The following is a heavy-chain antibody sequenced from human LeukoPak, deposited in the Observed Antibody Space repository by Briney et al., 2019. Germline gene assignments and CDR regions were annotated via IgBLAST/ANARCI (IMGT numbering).Heavy chain of an antibody. CDR2: TSRSSINT. CDR3: ARVNDVLTGYQDY. D-gene: IGHD3-9*01. Sequence: GGSLRLSCAASGFTFRSYNMNWVRQAAGTGLEWVSSTSRSSINTYYADSVKGRFTISRDNARSSLYLQMNSLRAEDTALYYCARVNDVLTGYQDYWGQGTLVTVSS. CDR1: GFTFRSYN. V-gene: IGHV3-21*01. J-gene: IGHJ4*02.